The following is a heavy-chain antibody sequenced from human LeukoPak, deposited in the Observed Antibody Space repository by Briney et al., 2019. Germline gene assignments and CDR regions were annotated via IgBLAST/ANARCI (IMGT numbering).Heavy chain of an antibody. CDR3: ARGGYSYGFDY. CDR1: GGSISSGGYY. CDR2: IYYSGST. D-gene: IGHD5-18*01. Sequence: PSETLSLTCTVSGGSISSGGYYWSWIRQQPGKGLEWIGYIYYSGSTYYNPSLKSRVTISVDTSKNQFSLKLSSVTAADTAVYYCARGGYSYGFDYWGQGTLVTVSS. V-gene: IGHV4-31*03. J-gene: IGHJ4*02.